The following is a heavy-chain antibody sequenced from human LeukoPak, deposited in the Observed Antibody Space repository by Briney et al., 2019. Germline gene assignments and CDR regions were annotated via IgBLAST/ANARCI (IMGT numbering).Heavy chain of an antibody. Sequence: GGSLRLSCTASGFTFIDYGMHWVRQVIGKGLEWVSSIGIRGDTHYSGSVKGRFTISRENAESSLYLQMNSLRAEDTAVYYCARGGIQVSGIDEFDYWGQGTLVTVSS. CDR2: IGIRGDT. J-gene: IGHJ4*02. CDR3: ARGGIQVSGIDEFDY. V-gene: IGHV3-13*01. D-gene: IGHD6-19*01. CDR1: GFTFIDYG.